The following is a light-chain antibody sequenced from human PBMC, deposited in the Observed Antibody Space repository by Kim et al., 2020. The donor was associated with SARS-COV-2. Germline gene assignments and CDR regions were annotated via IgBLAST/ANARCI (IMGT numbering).Light chain of an antibody. Sequence: SPGERATLSCRASQSVSSSYLAWYQQKPGQAPRLLISGASSRATGIPDRFSGSGSGTDFTLTISRLEPEDFAVYYCQQYGGSTGTFGQGTKVDIK. J-gene: IGKJ1*01. CDR3: QQYGGSTGT. CDR2: GAS. V-gene: IGKV3-20*01. CDR1: QSVSSSY.